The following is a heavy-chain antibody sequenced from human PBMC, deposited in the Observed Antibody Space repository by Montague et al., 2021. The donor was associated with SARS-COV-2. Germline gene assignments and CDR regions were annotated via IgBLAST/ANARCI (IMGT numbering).Heavy chain of an antibody. J-gene: IGHJ3*02. CDR1: GGSISTYY. Sequence: SETLSLTCTVSGGSISTYYWSWIRQPPGKGLEWIGYIYYSGSTNYNPSLKSRVTISVDTSKNQFSLKLSSVTAADTAMYYCARHGPFVVVTAIHDTSDIWGQGTMVTVSS. D-gene: IGHD2-21*02. CDR3: ARHGPFVVVTAIHDTSDI. V-gene: IGHV4-59*08. CDR2: IYYSGST.